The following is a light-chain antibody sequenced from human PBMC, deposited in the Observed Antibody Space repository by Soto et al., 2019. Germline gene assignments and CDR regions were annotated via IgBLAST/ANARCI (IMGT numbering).Light chain of an antibody. V-gene: IGKV3-20*01. CDR2: GAS. Sequence: IVLTQSPGTLSLSPGEIATLSCRASQSVSGSYLAWHQQKPGQAPRLLIYGASSRATGIPDRFTGSGSGTDFTLTISRLETEDFAVYYCQQYGSTPTFGQGTKVDIK. J-gene: IGKJ1*01. CDR1: QSVSGSY. CDR3: QQYGSTPT.